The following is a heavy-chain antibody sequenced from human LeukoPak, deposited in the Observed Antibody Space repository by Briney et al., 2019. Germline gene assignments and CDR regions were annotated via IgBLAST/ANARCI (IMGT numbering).Heavy chain of an antibody. CDR3: ARGADY. Sequence: GGSLRLSCAASGFTFSSYAMHWVRQAPGKGLEYVSAISSNGGSTYYANSVKGRFTISRDNSKNTLYLQMGSLRAEDMAVYYCARGADYWGQGTLVAVSS. V-gene: IGHV3-64*01. J-gene: IGHJ4*02. CDR2: ISSNGGST. D-gene: IGHD1-26*01. CDR1: GFTFSSYA.